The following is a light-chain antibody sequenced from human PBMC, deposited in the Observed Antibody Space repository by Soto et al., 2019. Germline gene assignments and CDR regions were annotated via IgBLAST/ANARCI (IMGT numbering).Light chain of an antibody. CDR3: QQYGGSPGT. CDR2: GAS. CDR1: PSVSRY. V-gene: IGKV3-20*01. Sequence: IVLTQSPGTLSLSPGERATLSCRASPSVSRYLAWYQQKPGQAPRPLISGASSRATGIPDRFSGSGSGTDFTLTISTLEPEDFAVYYCQQYGGSPGTFGGGTKVEIK. J-gene: IGKJ4*01.